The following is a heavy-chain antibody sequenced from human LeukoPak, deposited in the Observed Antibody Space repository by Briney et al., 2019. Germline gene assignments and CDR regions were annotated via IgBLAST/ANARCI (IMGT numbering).Heavy chain of an antibody. D-gene: IGHD1-26*01. CDR2: IYYSGST. CDR3: ARLGSYHDF. V-gene: IGHV4-59*12. J-gene: IGHJ4*02. Sequence: SETLSLTCTVSGGSISSYYWSWIRQPPGKGLEWIGYIYYSGSTNYNPSLKSRVTISVDTSKNQFSLKLPSVTAADTAVFCARLGSYHDFWGQGALVTVSS. CDR1: GGSISSYY.